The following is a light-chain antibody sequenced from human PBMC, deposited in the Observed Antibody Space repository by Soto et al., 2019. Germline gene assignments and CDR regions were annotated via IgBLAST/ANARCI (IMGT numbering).Light chain of an antibody. CDR2: AAS. V-gene: IGKV1-39*01. J-gene: IGKJ1*01. CDR1: QSISSY. Sequence: DIEMTQSPSSMSESVGARVTITCRASQSISSYLNWYQQKPGKAPKLLIYAASSLQSGVPSRFSGSGSGTDFTLTISSLQPEDFATYYCQQSYSTSWTFGQGTKVDIK. CDR3: QQSYSTSWT.